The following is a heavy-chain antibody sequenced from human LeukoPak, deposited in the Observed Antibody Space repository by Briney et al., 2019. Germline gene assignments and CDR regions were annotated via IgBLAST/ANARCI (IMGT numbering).Heavy chain of an antibody. J-gene: IGHJ4*02. CDR2: ISGYNGKT. D-gene: IGHD3-3*01. CDR3: TRVGMTMFGVVNIFEY. CDR1: GYTFSTHG. Sequence: SVKVSCKASGYTFSTHGISWVRQAPGQGFEWMGWISGYNGKTDYAQNFQGRVTMTTDTSTSTAYMELRSLRSDDTAVYYCTRVGMTMFGVVNIFEYWGQGTLVTVSS. V-gene: IGHV1-18*01.